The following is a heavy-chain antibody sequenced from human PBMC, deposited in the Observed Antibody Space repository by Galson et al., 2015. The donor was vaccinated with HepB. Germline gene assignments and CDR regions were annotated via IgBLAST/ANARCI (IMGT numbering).Heavy chain of an antibody. V-gene: IGHV1-2*04. CDR3: ARDLVMTTVTVAGNRFDP. CDR1: GYTFTSYD. D-gene: IGHD4-17*01. J-gene: IGHJ5*02. Sequence: SVKVSCKASGYTFTSYDINRVRQAPGQGLEWMGWINPNSGGTNYAQKFQGWVTMTRDTSISTAYMELSRLRSDDTAVYYCARDLVMTTVTVAGNRFDPWGQGTLVTVSS. CDR2: INPNSGGT.